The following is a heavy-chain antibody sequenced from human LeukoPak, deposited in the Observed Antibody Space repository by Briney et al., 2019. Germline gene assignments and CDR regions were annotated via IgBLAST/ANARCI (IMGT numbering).Heavy chain of an antibody. D-gene: IGHD6-19*01. CDR2: IYTSGST. CDR3: ARGGNGWYWFDP. CDR1: GGSISSYY. V-gene: IGHV4-4*09. Sequence: SETLSLTCTVSGGSISSYYWSWIRQPPGKGLEWIGYIYTSGSTNYNPSLKSRVTISVDTSKNQFSLKLSSVTAADTAVYYCARGGNGWYWFDPWGQGTLVTVSS. J-gene: IGHJ5*02.